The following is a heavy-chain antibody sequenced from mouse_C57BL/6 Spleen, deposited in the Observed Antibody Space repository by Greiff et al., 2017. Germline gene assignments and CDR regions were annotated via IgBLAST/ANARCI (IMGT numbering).Heavy chain of an antibody. Sequence: QVQLQQPGAELVRPGSSVKLSCKASGYTFTSYWMDWVKQRPGQGLEWIGNIYPSDSETHYNQKFKDKATLTVDKSSSTAYMQLSSLPSEDSAVYYCARGYGSHWFAYWGQGTLVTVSA. CDR1: GYTFTSYW. D-gene: IGHD1-1*01. V-gene: IGHV1-61*01. CDR2: IYPSDSET. J-gene: IGHJ3*01. CDR3: ARGYGSHWFAY.